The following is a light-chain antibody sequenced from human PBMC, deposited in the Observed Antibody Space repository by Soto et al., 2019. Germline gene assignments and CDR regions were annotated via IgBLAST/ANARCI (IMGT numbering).Light chain of an antibody. Sequence: QSVLAQPASVSGSPGQSITIPCTGTTSDIGAYNYVSWYQQHPNKVPKLIIYEVTKRPSGFSSRFSGSKSGNTASLTISGLQAEDEADYYCRSYTRQGTLIFGGGTKLPVL. CDR1: TSDIGAYNY. CDR2: EVT. CDR3: RSYTRQGTLI. V-gene: IGLV2-14*01. J-gene: IGLJ2*01.